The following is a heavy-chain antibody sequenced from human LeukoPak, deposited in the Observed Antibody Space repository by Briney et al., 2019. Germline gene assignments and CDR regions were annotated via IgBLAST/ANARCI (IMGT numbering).Heavy chain of an antibody. D-gene: IGHD5-12*01. CDR1: GGSISTSSYY. V-gene: IGHV4-39*07. J-gene: IGHJ4*02. CDR2: IFYSGST. CDR3: ARLSSGLGFVDY. Sequence: PSETLSLTCTVSGGSISTSSYYWGWVRQPPGKGLEWIGNIFYSGSTYYSPSLKSRVTISLDTSRNQFSLKLNSVTAADTAVYYCARLSSGLGFVDYWGQGTLVTVSS.